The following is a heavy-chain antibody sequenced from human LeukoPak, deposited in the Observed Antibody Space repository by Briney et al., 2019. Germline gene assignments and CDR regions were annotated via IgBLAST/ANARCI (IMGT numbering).Heavy chain of an antibody. CDR3: AREGAAYCGGDCLGAFDI. D-gene: IGHD2-21*02. CDR2: INPSGGST. V-gene: IGHV1-46*01. Sequence: GASVKVSCKASGYTFTSYYMHWVRQAPGQGLEWMGIINPSGGSTSYAQKFQGRVTMTRDTSTSTIYMELSSLRSEDTAVYYCAREGAAYCGGDCLGAFDIWGQGTTVTVSS. J-gene: IGHJ3*02. CDR1: GYTFTSYY.